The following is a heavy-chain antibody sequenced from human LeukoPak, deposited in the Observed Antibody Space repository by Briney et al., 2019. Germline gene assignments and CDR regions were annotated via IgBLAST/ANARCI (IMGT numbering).Heavy chain of an antibody. CDR1: GCSFSNYA. Sequence: PGGSLRLSCAASGCSFSNYARSWVRQAPGKGLEWGSIAGSGVSRLYGDSVKGRFTISRDNSKNMLYLQMNSLRADDTAVYYCVKERGALRENYYMDVWGKGTTVIVSS. J-gene: IGHJ6*03. CDR3: VKERGALRENYYMDV. CDR2: IAGSGVSR. V-gene: IGHV3-23*01.